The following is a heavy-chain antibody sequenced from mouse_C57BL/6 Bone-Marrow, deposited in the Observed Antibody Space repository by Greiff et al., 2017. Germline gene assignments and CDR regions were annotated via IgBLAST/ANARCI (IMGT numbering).Heavy chain of an antibody. CDR2: IDPETGGT. CDR1: GYTFTDYE. Sequence: VQLQESGAELVRPGASVTLSCKASGYTFTDYEMHWVKQTPVHGLEWIGAIDPETGGTAYNQKFKGKAILTADKSSSTAYMELRGRTAEDSAVYYCTRGITTVVAGDYWGQGTTLTVSS. V-gene: IGHV1-15*01. CDR3: TRGITTVVAGDY. J-gene: IGHJ2*01. D-gene: IGHD1-1*01.